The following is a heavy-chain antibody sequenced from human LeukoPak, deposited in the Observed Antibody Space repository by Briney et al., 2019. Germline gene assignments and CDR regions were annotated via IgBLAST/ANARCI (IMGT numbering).Heavy chain of an antibody. CDR2: ISSSSSTI. CDR1: GFTFSSYS. J-gene: IGHJ4*02. D-gene: IGHD1-1*01. Sequence: AGGSLRLSCAASGFTFSSYSMNWVRQAPGKGLEWVSYISSSSSTIYYADSVKGRFTISRDNAQASLYLQMISLRADDTAVYYCARVSGRLERQSDLDYWGQGTLVIVSS. CDR3: ARVSGRLERQSDLDY. V-gene: IGHV3-48*04.